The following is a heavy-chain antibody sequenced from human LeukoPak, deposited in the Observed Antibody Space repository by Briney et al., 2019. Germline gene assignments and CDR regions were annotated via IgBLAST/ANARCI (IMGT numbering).Heavy chain of an antibody. J-gene: IGHJ4*02. CDR3: ARNYYDSGYYFDY. CDR1: GFTFSSYA. V-gene: IGHV3-30-3*01. D-gene: IGHD3-22*01. CDR2: ISYDGSNI. Sequence: GGSLRLSCAASGFTFSSYATHWVRQAPGKGLEWVAVISYDGSNIYYADSVKGRFTISRDNSKNTLYLQMNSLRAEDTAVYYCARNYYDSGYYFDYWGQGTLVTVSS.